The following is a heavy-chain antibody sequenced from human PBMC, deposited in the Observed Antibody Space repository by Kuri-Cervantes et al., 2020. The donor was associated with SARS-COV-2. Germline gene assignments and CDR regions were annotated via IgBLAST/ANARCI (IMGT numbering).Heavy chain of an antibody. CDR3: ARGPSFDAFDI. J-gene: IGHJ3*02. CDR1: GGSFSGYY. CDR2: INHSGST. Sequence: GSLRLSCAVFGGSFSGYYWSWIRQPPGKGLEWIGEINHSGSTNYNPSLKSRVTISVDTSKNQFSLKLSSVTAADTAVYYCARGPSFDAFDIWGQGTMVTVSS. V-gene: IGHV4-34*01.